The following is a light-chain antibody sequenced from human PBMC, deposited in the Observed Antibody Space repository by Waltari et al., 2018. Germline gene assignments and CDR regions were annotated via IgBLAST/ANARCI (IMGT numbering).Light chain of an antibody. V-gene: IGLV3-19*01. Sequence: SSELTQGPAVSVALGQTVKITCQGDSLRTPYASWYQLKPGQAPVLVLFGKDKRPSGIPDRFSGYSSGTTSSLTITGAQAEDEADYYCHSRNGRNNEVVFGGGTKLTVL. CDR1: SLRTPY. CDR2: GKD. CDR3: HSRNGRNNEVV. J-gene: IGLJ3*02.